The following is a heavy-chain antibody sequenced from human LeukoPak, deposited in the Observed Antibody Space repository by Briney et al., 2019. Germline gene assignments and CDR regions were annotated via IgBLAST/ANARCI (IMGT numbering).Heavy chain of an antibody. CDR3: ARVDYGDYGFDY. D-gene: IGHD4-17*01. CDR1: GFTFSSYG. CDR2: IYSGGST. J-gene: IGHJ4*02. V-gene: IGHV3-66*01. Sequence: GGSLRLSCAASGFTFSSYGMHWVRQAPGKGLEWISVIYSGGSTYYADSVKGRFTISRDNSKNTLYLQVNSLRAEDTAVYYCARVDYGDYGFDYWGQGTLVTVSS.